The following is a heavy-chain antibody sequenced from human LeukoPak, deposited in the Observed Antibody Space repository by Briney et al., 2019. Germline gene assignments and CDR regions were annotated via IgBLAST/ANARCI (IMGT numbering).Heavy chain of an antibody. J-gene: IGHJ6*03. D-gene: IGHD6-19*01. CDR3: ARDRQWLVHDCHYMDV. Sequence: SETLSLTCTVSGGSISSYYWSWIRQPPGRGLEWLEYIYYSGSTNYHPSLKSRVTISVDTSKNQLSLKLSSVTAADTAVYYCARDRQWLVHDCHYMDVWGKGTTVTVSS. CDR2: IYYSGST. V-gene: IGHV4-59*01. CDR1: GGSISSYY.